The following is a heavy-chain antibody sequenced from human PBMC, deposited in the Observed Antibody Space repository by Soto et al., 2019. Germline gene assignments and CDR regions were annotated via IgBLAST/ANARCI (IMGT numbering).Heavy chain of an antibody. CDR2: ISAYNGNT. J-gene: IGHJ6*02. CDR3: ARDYDFWSGPDDYYYCGMDV. Sequence: ASVKVSCKASGYTFTSYGISWVRQAPGQGLEWMGWISAYNGNTNYAQKLQGRVTMTTDTSTSTAYMELRSLRSDDTAVYYCARDYDFWSGPDDYYYCGMDVWGQGTTVTVSS. D-gene: IGHD3-3*01. CDR1: GYTFTSYG. V-gene: IGHV1-18*04.